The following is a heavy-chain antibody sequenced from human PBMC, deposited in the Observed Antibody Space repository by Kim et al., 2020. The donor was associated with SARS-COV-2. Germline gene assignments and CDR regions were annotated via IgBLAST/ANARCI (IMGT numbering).Heavy chain of an antibody. V-gene: IGHV3-13*01. CDR1: GFTFSSYD. CDR3: ARDPNSGPHSSGYYRDWYFDL. D-gene: IGHD3-22*01. J-gene: IGHJ2*01. CDR2: IGTAGDT. Sequence: GGSLRLSCAASGFTFSSYDMHWVRQATGKGLEWVSAIGTAGDTYYPGSVKGRFTISRENAKNSLYLQMNSLRAGDTAVYYCARDPNSGPHSSGYYRDWYFDLWGRGTLVTVSS.